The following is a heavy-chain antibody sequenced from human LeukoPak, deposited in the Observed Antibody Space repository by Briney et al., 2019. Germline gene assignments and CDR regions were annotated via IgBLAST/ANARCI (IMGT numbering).Heavy chain of an antibody. J-gene: IGHJ4*02. CDR1: GGSISSYY. V-gene: IGHV4-59*08. Sequence: SETLSLTCTVSGGSISSYYWSWIRQPPGKGLEWIGHIYYSGSTNYNPSLKSRVTISVDTSKNQFSLKLSSVTAADTAVYYCARLERYWGQGTLVTVSS. CDR3: ARLERY. CDR2: IYYSGST.